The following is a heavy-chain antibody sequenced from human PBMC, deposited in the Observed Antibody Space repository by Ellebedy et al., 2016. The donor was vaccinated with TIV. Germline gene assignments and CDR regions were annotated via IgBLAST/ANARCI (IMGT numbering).Heavy chain of an antibody. Sequence: GGSLRLSCAASGFTFSSYAMSWVRQAPGKGLEWVSAISGSGGSTYYADSVKGRFTISRDNSKNTLYLQMYSLRAEDTAVYYCAKDRAGIVGATNVWGQGTLVTVSS. V-gene: IGHV3-23*01. D-gene: IGHD1-26*01. CDR1: GFTFSSYA. J-gene: IGHJ4*02. CDR2: ISGSGGST. CDR3: AKDRAGIVGATNV.